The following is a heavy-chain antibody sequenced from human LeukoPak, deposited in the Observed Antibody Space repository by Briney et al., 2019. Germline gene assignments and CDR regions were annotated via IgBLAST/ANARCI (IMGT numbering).Heavy chain of an antibody. D-gene: IGHD6-13*01. Sequence: SETLSLTCTVSGGSISGYYGMWIRNPPGKGLKWIGYIHYTGSTNYNPSLKSRVTMSVDTSKNQFSLNLNSVTAADTAVYFCTGETPGMGHFDSWGQGTPVTVSS. J-gene: IGHJ4*02. CDR2: IHYTGST. CDR3: TGETPGMGHFDS. V-gene: IGHV4-59*08. CDR1: GGSISGYY.